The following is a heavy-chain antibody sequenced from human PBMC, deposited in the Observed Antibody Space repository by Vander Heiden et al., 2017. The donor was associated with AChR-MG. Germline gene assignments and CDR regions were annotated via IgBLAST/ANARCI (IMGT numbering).Heavy chain of an antibody. CDR1: GFSFSNYA. CDR3: ARGLRTIVQGVQDYYMDV. D-gene: IGHD3-10*01. V-gene: IGHV3-23*01. CDR2: ISGGGGST. Sequence: EGQLLESGGGLVQRGGSLRLSCAASGFSFSNYAMSWVRQAPGEGLECVSHISGGGGSTYYAGSVKGRFTISRDNSKNTLYLQMNSLRADDTAVYYCARGLRTIVQGVQDYYMDVWGKGTTVTVSS. J-gene: IGHJ6*03.